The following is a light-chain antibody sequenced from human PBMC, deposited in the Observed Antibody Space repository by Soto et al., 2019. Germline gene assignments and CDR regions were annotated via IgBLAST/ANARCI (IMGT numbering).Light chain of an antibody. Sequence: PGERATLSCGASQSVTNNFLAWYQQKPGQAPRLLIYGASSRATGVPDRFSGSGSGTDFTLTISRLEPGDFAVYYCQQYGTPLFTFGPVTKVHIK. J-gene: IGKJ3*01. CDR1: QSVTNNF. V-gene: IGKV3-20*01. CDR3: QQYGTPLFT. CDR2: GAS.